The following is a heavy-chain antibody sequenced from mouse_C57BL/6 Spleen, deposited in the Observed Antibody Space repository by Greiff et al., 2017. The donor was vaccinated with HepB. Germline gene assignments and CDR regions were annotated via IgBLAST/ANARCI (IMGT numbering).Heavy chain of an antibody. CDR1: GYTFTDYY. V-gene: IGHV1-26*01. Sequence: EVQLQQSGPELVKPGASVKISCKASGYTFTDYYMNWVKQSHGKSLEWIGDINPNNGGTSYNQKFKGKATLTVDKSSSTAYMELRSLTSEDSAVYYCAREGVVATNWYFDVWGTGTTVTVSS. CDR3: AREGVVATNWYFDV. J-gene: IGHJ1*03. D-gene: IGHD1-1*01. CDR2: INPNNGGT.